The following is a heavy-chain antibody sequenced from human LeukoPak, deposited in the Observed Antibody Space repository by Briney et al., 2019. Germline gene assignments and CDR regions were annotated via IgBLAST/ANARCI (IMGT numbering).Heavy chain of an antibody. J-gene: IGHJ2*01. V-gene: IGHV3-48*04. D-gene: IGHD6-13*01. CDR2: ISSSGSTI. Sequence: PGGSLRLSCAASGFTFSSYSMNWVRQAPGKGLEWVSYISSSGSTIYYADSVKGRFTISRDNAKNSLYLQMNSLRAEDTAVYYCARGSGVAAAGPSYWYFDLWGRGTLVTVSS. CDR1: GFTFSSYS. CDR3: ARGSGVAAAGPSYWYFDL.